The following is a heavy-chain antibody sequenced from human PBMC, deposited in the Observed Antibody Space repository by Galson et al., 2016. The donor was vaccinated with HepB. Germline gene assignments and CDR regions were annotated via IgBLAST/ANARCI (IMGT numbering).Heavy chain of an antibody. CDR1: GYSFKSYG. Sequence: QSGAEVKKPGESLKISCKGSGYSFKSYGIGWVRQMPGKGLEWMGSIYSGDSDIRYSPSFQGQVTISMDKSISTAYLQWSSLKDSVTPTYYWARRFMIPCEGIRNNYLDKWGQGTLVTVSS. D-gene: IGHD3-16*01. CDR2: IYSGDSDI. V-gene: IGHV5-51*01. CDR3: ARRFMIPCEGIRNNYLDK. J-gene: IGHJ4*02.